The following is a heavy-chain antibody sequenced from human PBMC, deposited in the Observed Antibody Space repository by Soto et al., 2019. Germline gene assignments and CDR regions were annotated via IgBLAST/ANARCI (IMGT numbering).Heavy chain of an antibody. CDR2: IDHSSSSV. CDR3: AVGIAVARGYSEL. D-gene: IGHD6-19*01. V-gene: IGHV3-48*04. CDR1: GFRFRSYS. J-gene: IGHJ2*01. Sequence: EVQLVESGGGLVQPGGSLRLSCAASGFRFRSYSMNWVRQAPGKGPEWVSYIDHSSSSVLYVDSVEGRFTISRDNAKYALSLQMISLRVEDPAMYYCAVGIAVARGYSELWGRGSLVTVSS.